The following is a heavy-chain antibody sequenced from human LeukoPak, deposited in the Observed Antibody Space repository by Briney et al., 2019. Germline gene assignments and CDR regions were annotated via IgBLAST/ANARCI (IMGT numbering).Heavy chain of an antibody. Sequence: SETLSLTCAVYGRSFSGYYWSWIRQPPGKGLEWIGEINHSGSTNYNPSLKSRVTISVDTSKNQFSLKLSSVTAADTAVYYCTGRVVVAARNWFDPWGQGTPVTVSS. D-gene: IGHD2-15*01. CDR2: INHSGST. V-gene: IGHV4-34*01. CDR1: GRSFSGYY. J-gene: IGHJ5*02. CDR3: TGRVVVAARNWFDP.